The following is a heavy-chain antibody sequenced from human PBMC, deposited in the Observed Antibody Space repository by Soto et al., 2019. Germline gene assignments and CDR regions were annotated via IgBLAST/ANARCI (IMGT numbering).Heavy chain of an antibody. J-gene: IGHJ6*02. D-gene: IGHD1-1*01. V-gene: IGHV5-51*01. Sequence: GGLPEVSCKGSRYTFTTNWIGWVRPLPGKGLEWMGIIYPGDSETRYSPSVQGQVTISADKSISTAYLQWSSLKASDTAMYYCARLEQAGRTFSYYYGMDVWGQGTTVTVSS. CDR3: ARLEQAGRTFSYYYGMDV. CDR2: IYPGDSET. CDR1: RYTFTTNW.